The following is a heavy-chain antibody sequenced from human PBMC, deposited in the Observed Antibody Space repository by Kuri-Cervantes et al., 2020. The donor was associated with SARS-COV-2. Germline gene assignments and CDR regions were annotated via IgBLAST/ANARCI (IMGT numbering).Heavy chain of an antibody. CDR1: GGSISSGGYY. CDR3: ARTKMKYSSSWYVDY. V-gene: IGHV4-31*01. Sequence: SETLSLTCTVSGGSISSGGYYWSWIRQHPGKGLEWIGYIYYSGSTYYNPSLKSLVTISVDTSKNQFSLKLSSVTAADTAVYYRARTKMKYSSSWYVDYWGQGTRVT. CDR2: IYYSGST. D-gene: IGHD6-13*01. J-gene: IGHJ4*02.